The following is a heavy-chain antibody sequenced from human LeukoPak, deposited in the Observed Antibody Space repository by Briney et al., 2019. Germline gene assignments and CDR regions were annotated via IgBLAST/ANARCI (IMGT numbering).Heavy chain of an antibody. CDR1: GYTLIELS. CDR3: ATDKIYGDYSFDY. D-gene: IGHD4-17*01. V-gene: IGHV1-24*01. Sequence: ASVKVSCKVSGYTLIELSMYWVRQAPGKGLEWMGGFDPEDGETIYAQKLQGRVTMTEDTSTDTAYMELSSLRSEDTALYYCATDKIYGDYSFDYWGQGTLVTVSS. CDR2: FDPEDGET. J-gene: IGHJ4*02.